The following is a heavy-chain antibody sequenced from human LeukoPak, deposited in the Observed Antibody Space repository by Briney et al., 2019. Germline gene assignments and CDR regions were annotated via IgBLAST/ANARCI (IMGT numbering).Heavy chain of an antibody. CDR1: GYTLTELS. J-gene: IGHJ5*02. D-gene: IGHD5-12*01. Sequence: GASVKVSCKVSGYTLTELSMHWVRQAPGKGLEWMGWINPNSGGTNYAQKFQGRVTMTRDTSISTAYMELSRLRSDDTAVYYCARDPSVVTIPHRYNWFDPWGQGTLVTVSS. CDR3: ARDPSVVTIPHRYNWFDP. CDR2: INPNSGGT. V-gene: IGHV1-2*02.